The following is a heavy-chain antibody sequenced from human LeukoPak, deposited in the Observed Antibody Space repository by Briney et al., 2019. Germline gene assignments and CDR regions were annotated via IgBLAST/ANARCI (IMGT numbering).Heavy chain of an antibody. CDR2: ISYDGSNK. V-gene: IGHV3-30-3*01. J-gene: IGHJ4*02. D-gene: IGHD4-23*01. CDR1: GFTFSSYA. CDR3: ARRAYGGKEEFDY. Sequence: GGSLRLSRAASGFTFSSYAMHWVRQAPGKGLEWVAVISYDGSNKYYADSVKGRFTISRDNSKNTLYLQMNSLRAEDTAVYYCARRAYGGKEEFDYWGQGTLVTVSS.